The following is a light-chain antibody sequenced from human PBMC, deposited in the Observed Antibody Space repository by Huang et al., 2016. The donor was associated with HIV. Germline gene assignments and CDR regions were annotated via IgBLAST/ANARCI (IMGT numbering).Light chain of an antibody. CDR3: QQYNEWPRT. CDR1: QSVNNN. Sequence: VMTQSPATLPVSPGERATLSFRARQSVNNNLAWYQKKPGQAPRLVIYGASTRATDIPPRFSGSGSGTNFTLTINSLQSEDFALYFCQQYNEWPRTFGQGTKVEVK. J-gene: IGKJ1*01. CDR2: GAS. V-gene: IGKV3-15*01.